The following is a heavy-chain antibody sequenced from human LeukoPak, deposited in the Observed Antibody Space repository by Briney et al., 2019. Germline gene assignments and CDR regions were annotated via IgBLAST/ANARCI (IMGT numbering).Heavy chain of an antibody. V-gene: IGHV1-69*05. CDR3: ARKHSGSPVDY. Sequence: ASVKVSCKASGYTFTSYGISWVRQAPGQGLEWMGGIIPIFGTANYAQKFQGRVTITTDESTSTAYMELSSLRSEDTAVYYCARKHSGSPVDYWGQGTLVTVSS. J-gene: IGHJ4*02. CDR1: GYTFTSYG. D-gene: IGHD3-10*01. CDR2: IIPIFGTA.